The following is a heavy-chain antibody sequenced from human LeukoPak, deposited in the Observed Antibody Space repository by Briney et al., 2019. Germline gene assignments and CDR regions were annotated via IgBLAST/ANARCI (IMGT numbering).Heavy chain of an antibody. CDR1: GYTVTSYD. J-gene: IGHJ5*02. D-gene: IGHD3-10*01. CDR3: ARVAMVRGVTPNWFDP. V-gene: IGHV1-8*03. Sequence: GASVKVSCKASGYTVTSYDINWVRQATGQGLEWMGGMNPNSGNTGYAQKFQGRVTITRNTSISTAYMELSSLRSEDTAVYYCARVAMVRGVTPNWFDPWGQGTLVTVSS. CDR2: MNPNSGNT.